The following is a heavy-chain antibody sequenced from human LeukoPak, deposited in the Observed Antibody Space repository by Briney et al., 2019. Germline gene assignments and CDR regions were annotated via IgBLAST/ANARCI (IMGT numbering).Heavy chain of an antibody. V-gene: IGHV3-11*04. CDR2: ISSSGSTI. CDR3: ARSPGITMIANAFDI. J-gene: IGHJ3*02. D-gene: IGHD3-22*01. CDR1: GFTFSDYY. Sequence: PGGSLRLSCAASGFTFSDYYMSWIRQAPGKGLEWVSYISSSGSTIYYADSVKGRFTISRDNAKNSLYLQMNSLRAEDTAVYYCARSPGITMIANAFDIWGQGTMVTVSS.